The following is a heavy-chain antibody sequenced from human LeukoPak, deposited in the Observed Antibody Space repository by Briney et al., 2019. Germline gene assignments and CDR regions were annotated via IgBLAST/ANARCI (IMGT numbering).Heavy chain of an antibody. J-gene: IGHJ6*03. V-gene: IGHV3-74*01. D-gene: IGHD4-17*01. CDR2: INSDGSST. Sequence: GGSLRLSCAASGFTFSSYWMHWVRQAPGKGLVWVSRINSDGSSTSYADSVKGRFTISRDNAKNTLYLQMNSLRAEDTAVYYCAREGTTTQTYYYYYYMDVWGKGTTVTVSS. CDR3: AREGTTTQTYYYYYYMDV. CDR1: GFTFSSYW.